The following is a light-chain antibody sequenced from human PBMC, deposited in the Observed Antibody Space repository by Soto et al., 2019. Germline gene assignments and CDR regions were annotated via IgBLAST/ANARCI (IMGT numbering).Light chain of an antibody. CDR3: QRYNNWPPWT. Sequence: EIVLTQSPATLSLSPGERATLSCRASQSVSSQLAWYQQKPGQAPRLLIYGASTRATGIPARFSGSGSGTEFTLTISSLQSEDFAVYYCQRYNNWPPWTFGQGTKVEIK. CDR1: QSVSSQ. V-gene: IGKV3D-15*01. CDR2: GAS. J-gene: IGKJ1*01.